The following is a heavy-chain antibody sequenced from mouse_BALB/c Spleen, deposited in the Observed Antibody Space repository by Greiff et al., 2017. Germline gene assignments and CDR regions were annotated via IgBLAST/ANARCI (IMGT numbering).Heavy chain of an antibody. CDR2: ISSGSSTI. CDR3: ASHGPGGFAY. J-gene: IGHJ3*01. V-gene: IGHV5-17*02. Sequence: EVMLVESGGGLVQPGGSRKLSCAASGFTFSSFGMHWVRQAPEKGLEWVAYISSGSSTIYYADTVKGRFTISRDNPKNTLFLQMTSLRSEDTAMYYCASHGPGGFAYWGQGTLVTVSA. D-gene: IGHD1-1*02. CDR1: GFTFSSFG.